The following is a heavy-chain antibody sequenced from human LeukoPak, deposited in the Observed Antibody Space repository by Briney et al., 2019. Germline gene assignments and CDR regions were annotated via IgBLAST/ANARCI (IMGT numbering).Heavy chain of an antibody. Sequence: QTGGSLRLSCAASGFTFSSYAMTWVRQAPGKGLEWFSSFSASGGRTYYADSVKGRFTISRDNSKNTLYLQLNSLRAEDTAVYFCAKGRLDPNLVLDYWGQGTLVTVSS. CDR2: FSASGGRT. CDR1: GFTFSSYA. D-gene: IGHD2-8*02. J-gene: IGHJ4*02. CDR3: AKGRLDPNLVLDY. V-gene: IGHV3-23*01.